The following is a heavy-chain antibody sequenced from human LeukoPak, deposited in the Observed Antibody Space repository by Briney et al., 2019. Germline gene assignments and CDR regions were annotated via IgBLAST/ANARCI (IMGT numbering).Heavy chain of an antibody. CDR3: ARDYVWFGEKPYYYYGMDV. J-gene: IGHJ6*02. D-gene: IGHD3-10*01. Sequence: PGGSLRLSCAASGFTFSSYEMNWVRQAPGKGLEWVSYISSSGSTIYYADSVKGRFTISRDNAKNSLYLQMNSLRAEDTAVYYCARDYVWFGEKPYYYYGMDVWGQGTTVTVSS. CDR1: GFTFSSYE. CDR2: ISSSGSTI. V-gene: IGHV3-48*03.